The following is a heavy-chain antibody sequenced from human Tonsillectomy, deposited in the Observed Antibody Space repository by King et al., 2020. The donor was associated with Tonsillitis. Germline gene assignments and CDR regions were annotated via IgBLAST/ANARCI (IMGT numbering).Heavy chain of an antibody. Sequence: QLVESGPGLVKPSETLSLSCSVSGDSIRTDNYLWGWIRQPPGQGLEWIGSILHSGSTYYNLSLRSRVTMSVDTSNKRFSLKMRSVTAEDTAVYYCASHPIWWSDRRSVWFDPWGQGTLVTVSS. V-gene: IGHV4-39*07. J-gene: IGHJ5*02. CDR2: ILHSGST. D-gene: IGHD2-8*02. CDR1: GDSIRTDNYL. CDR3: ASHPIWWSDRRSVWFDP.